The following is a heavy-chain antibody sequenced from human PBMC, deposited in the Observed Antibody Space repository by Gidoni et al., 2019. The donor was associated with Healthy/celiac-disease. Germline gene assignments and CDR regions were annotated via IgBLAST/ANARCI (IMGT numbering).Heavy chain of an antibody. CDR1: GGTFSSYA. D-gene: IGHD6-13*01. Sequence: VQQVQSRTEVKKPGSSVKVSCKASGGTFSSYAISWVRQAPGQVLEWMGGIIPIFGTANYAQKFQATVTRTADESTSTAYMELSSLRSDHTAVYYCARGDDIARSSGGRFDSWGQGTLVTVSS. J-gene: IGHJ5*01. CDR3: ARGDDIARSSGGRFDS. CDR2: IIPIFGTA. V-gene: IGHV1-69*01.